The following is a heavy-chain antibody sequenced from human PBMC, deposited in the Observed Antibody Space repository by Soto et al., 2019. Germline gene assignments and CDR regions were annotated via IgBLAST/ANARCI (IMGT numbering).Heavy chain of an antibody. J-gene: IGHJ5*02. Sequence: GGSLRLSCAASGFTFSNAWMNWVRQAPGKGLEWVGRIKSKTDGGTTDYTAPVKGRFTISRDNAKNSLYLQMNSLRAEDTAVYYCARESTYYYDSSGLDPWGQGTHVTVSS. V-gene: IGHV3-15*07. D-gene: IGHD3-22*01. CDR3: ARESTYYYDSSGLDP. CDR1: GFTFSNAW. CDR2: IKSKTDGGTT.